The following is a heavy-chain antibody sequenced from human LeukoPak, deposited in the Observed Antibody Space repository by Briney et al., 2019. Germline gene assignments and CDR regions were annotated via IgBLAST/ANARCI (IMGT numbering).Heavy chain of an antibody. CDR2: INPNSGGT. V-gene: IGHV1-2*02. CDR3: ARAPAREPHEIDY. D-gene: IGHD1-26*01. CDR1: GYTFTGYY. J-gene: IGHJ4*02. Sequence: ASVKVSCKASGYTFTGYYMRWVRQAPGQGLEWMGWINPNSGGTNYAQKFQGRVTMTRDTSISTAYMELSRLRSDDTAVYYCARAPAREPHEIDYWGQGTLVTVSS.